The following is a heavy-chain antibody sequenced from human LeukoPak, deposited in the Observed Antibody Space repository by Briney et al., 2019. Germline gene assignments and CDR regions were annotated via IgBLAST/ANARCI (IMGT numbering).Heavy chain of an antibody. Sequence: GRSLRLSCAASGFTFSSYGIHWVRQAPGKGLEWVAVISYDGSNKYYVDSVNGRFTISRDNSKNTLYLQMNSLRAEDTAVYYCATRLCTIVACRASSYKSLDVWGKGTTVTVSS. J-gene: IGHJ6*04. CDR1: GFTFSSYG. D-gene: IGHD2-8*01. CDR3: ATRLCTIVACRASSYKSLDV. V-gene: IGHV3-30*03. CDR2: ISYDGSNK.